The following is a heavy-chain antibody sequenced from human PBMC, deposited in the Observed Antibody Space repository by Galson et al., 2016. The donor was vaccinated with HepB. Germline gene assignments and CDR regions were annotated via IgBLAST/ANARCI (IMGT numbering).Heavy chain of an antibody. J-gene: IGHJ6*02. CDR3: AREGVDQVGMDV. V-gene: IGHV1-46*01. CDR2: INPSDATT. CDR1: GYTFTAYY. Sequence: SVKVSCKASGYTFTAYYMHWLRQAPGQGLEWMGIINPSDATTNFAQKFQGRVTVTGDTSTSTVHMELSSLRSEDTAVYYCAREGVDQVGMDVWGQGTTVTVSS.